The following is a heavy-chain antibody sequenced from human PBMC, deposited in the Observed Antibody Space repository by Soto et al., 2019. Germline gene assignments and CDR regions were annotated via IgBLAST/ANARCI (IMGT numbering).Heavy chain of an antibody. CDR1: GYTLTELS. J-gene: IGHJ6*03. CDR2: FDPEDGET. V-gene: IGHV1-24*01. Sequence: ASVKVSCKVSGYTLTELSMHWVRQAPGKGLEWMGGFDPEDGETIYAQKFQGRVTMTEDTSTDTAYMELSSLRSEDTAVYYCATLVAAAGTIHYYYYMDVWGKGTTVTVSS. CDR3: ATLVAAAGTIHYYYYMDV. D-gene: IGHD6-13*01.